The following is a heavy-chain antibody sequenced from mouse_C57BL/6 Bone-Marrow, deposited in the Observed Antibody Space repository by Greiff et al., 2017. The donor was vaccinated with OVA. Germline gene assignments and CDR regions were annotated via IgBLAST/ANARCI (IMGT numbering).Heavy chain of an antibody. J-gene: IGHJ3*01. CDR3: ANDSSGYPYAY. D-gene: IGHD3-2*02. Sequence: EVKLEESGGGLVKPGGSLKLSCAASGFTFSDYGMHWVRQAPEKGLEWVAYISRGNSTINYADTVKGRFTISRDNANDTLFLQMTSLRSEDTAMYYCANDSSGYPYAYWGQGTLVTVSA. V-gene: IGHV5-17*01. CDR1: GFTFSDYG. CDR2: ISRGNSTI.